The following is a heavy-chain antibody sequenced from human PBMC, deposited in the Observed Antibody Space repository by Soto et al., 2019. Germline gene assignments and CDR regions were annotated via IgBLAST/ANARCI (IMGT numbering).Heavy chain of an antibody. Sequence: QVQLVQSGAEVKKPGASVKVSCKASGYTFTSYTMHWVRQAPGQRLEWMGWINAGNGHTKYSQKFQGRVTITRDTSARPGYMQLSSLSSEDTAVYYWATDPCITGWPDYWGQGTLVTVSS. D-gene: IGHD6-19*01. CDR3: ATDPCITGWPDY. CDR1: GYTFTSYT. V-gene: IGHV1-3*01. CDR2: INAGNGHT. J-gene: IGHJ4*02.